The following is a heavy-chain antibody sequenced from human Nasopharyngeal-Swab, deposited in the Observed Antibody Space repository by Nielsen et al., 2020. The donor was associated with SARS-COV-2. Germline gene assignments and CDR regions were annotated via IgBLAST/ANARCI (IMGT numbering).Heavy chain of an antibody. CDR3: ARSHIVVVPAHNWFDP. CDR2: IYYSGST. V-gene: IGHV4-59*01. J-gene: IGHJ5*02. D-gene: IGHD2-2*01. Sequence: GQAPGTGLEWFGYIYYSGSTKYNPSLKSRVTISVDTSKNQFSLKLSSVTAADTAVYYCARSHIVVVPAHNWFDPWGQGTLVTVSS.